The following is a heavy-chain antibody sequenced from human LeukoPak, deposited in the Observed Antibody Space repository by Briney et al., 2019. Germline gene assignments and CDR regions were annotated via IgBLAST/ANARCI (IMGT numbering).Heavy chain of an antibody. J-gene: IGHJ4*02. Sequence: GGSLRLSCAASGFTFSSYWMHWARQAPGKGLVWVSRINSDGSSTSYADSVKGRFTISRDNAKNTLYLQMNSLRAEDTAVYYCARVFSGTYSPFDYWGQGTLVTVSS. D-gene: IGHD1-26*01. CDR2: INSDGSST. CDR3: ARVFSGTYSPFDY. V-gene: IGHV3-74*01. CDR1: GFTFSSYW.